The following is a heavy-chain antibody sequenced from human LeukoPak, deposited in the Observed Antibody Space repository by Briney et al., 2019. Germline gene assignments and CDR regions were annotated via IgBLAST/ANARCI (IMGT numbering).Heavy chain of an antibody. J-gene: IGHJ4*02. V-gene: IGHV4-59*08. CDR2: IYYSGST. CDR3: ARTYYYDSSGYYPDY. CDR1: GGSISSYY. D-gene: IGHD3-22*01. Sequence: PSETLSLTCTVSGGSISSYYWSWIRQPPGKGLEWIGYIYYSGSTYYNPSLKSRVTISVDTSKNQFSLKLSSVTAADTAVYYCARTYYYDSSGYYPDYWGQGTLVTVSS.